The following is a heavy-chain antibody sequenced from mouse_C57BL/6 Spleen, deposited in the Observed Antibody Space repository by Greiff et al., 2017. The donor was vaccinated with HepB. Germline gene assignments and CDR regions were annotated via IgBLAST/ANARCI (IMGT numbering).Heavy chain of an antibody. J-gene: IGHJ2*01. CDR3: ASHYGSSYSYFAY. Sequence: QVQLQQSGPELVKPGASVKISCKASGYSFTSYYIHWVKQRPGQGLEWIGWIYPGSGNTNYNEKFKGKATLTADTSSSTAYMQLSSLTSEDSAVYSCASHYGSSYSYFAYWGQGTTLTVSS. V-gene: IGHV1-66*01. CDR1: GYSFTSYY. D-gene: IGHD1-1*01. CDR2: IYPGSGNT.